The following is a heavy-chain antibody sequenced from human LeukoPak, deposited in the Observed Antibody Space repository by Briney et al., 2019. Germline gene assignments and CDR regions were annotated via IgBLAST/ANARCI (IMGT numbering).Heavy chain of an antibody. V-gene: IGHV1-69*13. D-gene: IGHD3-22*01. CDR1: GGTFSSYA. CDR2: IIPIFGTA. CDR3: ARVSYYYDSSGYYNGGYYYYYGMDV. J-gene: IGHJ6*02. Sequence: GASVKVSCKASGGTFSSYAISWVRQAPGQGLEWMGGIIPIFGTANYAQKFQGRVTITADESTSTAYMELSSLRSEDTAVYYCARVSYYYDSSGYYNGGYYYYYGMDVWGQGTTVTVSS.